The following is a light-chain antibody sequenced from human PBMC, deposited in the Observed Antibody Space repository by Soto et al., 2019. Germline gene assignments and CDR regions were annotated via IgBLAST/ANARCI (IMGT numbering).Light chain of an antibody. CDR3: QQYGSSLMYT. J-gene: IGKJ2*01. CDR2: AAS. V-gene: IGKV3-20*01. CDR1: QSVYGNY. Sequence: EIVLTQSPGTLSLSPGDRATLSCRASQSVYGNYFAWYQQKPGQAPRLLMYAASSRATGIPERFSGSGAGTDFSLTISRREPEDVAVYYCQQYGSSLMYTFGQGTKLEI.